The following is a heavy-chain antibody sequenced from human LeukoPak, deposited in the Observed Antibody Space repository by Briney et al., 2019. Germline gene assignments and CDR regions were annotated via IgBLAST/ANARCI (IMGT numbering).Heavy chain of an antibody. D-gene: IGHD1-26*01. CDR2: VSHRGST. CDR1: GYSISSGYY. J-gene: IGHJ4*02. CDR3: ARDRGPGVGATGYYFHY. V-gene: IGHV4-38-2*02. Sequence: PSETLSLTCTVSGYSISSGYYWGWIRQSPGKGLEWVGSVSHRGSTYYNPSLKTRVTISVDTSKNQFSLKLSSVTAADTAVYYCARDRGPGVGATGYYFHYWGQGTLVTVSS.